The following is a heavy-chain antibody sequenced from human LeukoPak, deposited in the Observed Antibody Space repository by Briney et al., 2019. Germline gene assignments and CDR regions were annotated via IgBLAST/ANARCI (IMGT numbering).Heavy chain of an antibody. CDR1: GFTFSSYG. CDR2: IRYDGSNK. J-gene: IGHJ6*03. Sequence: GGSLRLSCAASGFTFSSYGMHWVRQAPGKGLEWVAFIRYDGSNKYYADSVKGRFTISRDNSKNTLYLQMNSLRAEDTAVYYCAKDQRITIFGVVTRSYMDVWGKGTTVTVSS. CDR3: AKDQRITIFGVVTRSYMDV. D-gene: IGHD3-3*01. V-gene: IGHV3-30*02.